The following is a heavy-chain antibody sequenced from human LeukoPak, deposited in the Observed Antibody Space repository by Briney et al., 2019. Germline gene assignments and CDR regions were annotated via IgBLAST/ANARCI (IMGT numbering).Heavy chain of an antibody. J-gene: IGHJ4*02. Sequence: GGSLRLSCAASGFTFSSYAMNWVRQAPGKGLEWVSFISGSGDTTYYADSVKGRFTISRDNSKNTLYLQMNSLRAEDTAVYYCAKSRCESRGASNYWGQGTLVTVSS. CDR3: AKSRCESRGASNY. CDR2: ISGSGDTT. D-gene: IGHD1-26*01. CDR1: GFTFSSYA. V-gene: IGHV3-23*01.